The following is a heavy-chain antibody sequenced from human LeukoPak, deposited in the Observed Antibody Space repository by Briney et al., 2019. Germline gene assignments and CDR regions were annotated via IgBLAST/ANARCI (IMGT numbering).Heavy chain of an antibody. V-gene: IGHV4-59*01. CDR3: ARQPERDYVWGSYRSAFDI. D-gene: IGHD3-16*02. Sequence: SETLSLTCTVSGDSISSNHWSWIRQPPGKGLEWIGCIYNSGSTNYNPSLKSRVTISVDTSKNQFSLKLSSVTAADTAVYYCARQPERDYVWGSYRSAFDIWGQGTMVTVSS. J-gene: IGHJ3*02. CDR2: IYNSGST. CDR1: GDSISSNH.